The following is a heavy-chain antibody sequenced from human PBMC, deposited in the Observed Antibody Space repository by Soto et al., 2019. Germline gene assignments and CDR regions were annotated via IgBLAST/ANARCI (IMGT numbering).Heavy chain of an antibody. CDR1: GFSLSNARMG. CDR2: LFSNDEK. CDR3: ARVYFDFGSGRGGWNSGMDV. D-gene: IGHD3-3*01. J-gene: IGHJ6*02. Sequence: QVTLKESGPVLVKPTETLTLTCTVSGFSLSNARMGVSWIRQPPGKALEWLAHLFSNDEKSYSTSLKSRLTISKDTSKGHVVLTMTDMDPVDTAKYYFARVYFDFGSGRGGWNSGMDVWGQGTTVTVSS. V-gene: IGHV2-26*01.